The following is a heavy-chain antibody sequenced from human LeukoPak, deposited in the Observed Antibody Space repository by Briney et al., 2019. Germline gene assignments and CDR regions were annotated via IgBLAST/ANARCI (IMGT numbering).Heavy chain of an antibody. CDR2: ISPNSGGT. J-gene: IGHJ4*02. CDR3: AREPSGSGGYDY. D-gene: IGHD3-10*01. V-gene: IGHV1-2*02. CDR1: GFTFSGYY. Sequence: ASVKVSCKASGFTFSGYYIHWVRQAPGQGLEWMAWISPNSGGTNYVQKFQGRVTVTRDTSISTGYMEISGLTSDDTALYYCAREPSGSGGYDYWGQGTLVTVSS.